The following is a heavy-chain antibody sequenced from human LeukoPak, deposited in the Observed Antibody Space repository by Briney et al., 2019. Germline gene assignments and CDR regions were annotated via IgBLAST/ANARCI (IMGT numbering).Heavy chain of an antibody. J-gene: IGHJ4*02. CDR1: GGSISSYY. CDR3: AKSGIAAAGSPFDY. Sequence: PSETLSLTCTVSGGSISSYYWSWIRQPPGKGLEWIGHIYYSGSTNYNPSLKSRVTISIDTPKNQFSLRLSSVTAADTAVYYCAKSGIAAAGSPFDYWGQGTLVTVSS. D-gene: IGHD6-13*01. CDR2: IYYSGST. V-gene: IGHV4-59*01.